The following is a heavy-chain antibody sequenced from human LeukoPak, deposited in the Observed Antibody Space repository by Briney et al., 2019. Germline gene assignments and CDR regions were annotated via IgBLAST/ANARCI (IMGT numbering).Heavy chain of an antibody. CDR1: GFSLSSNGVG. D-gene: IGHD3-3*01. CDR3: AHRGMLFGVVITFDY. Sequence: SGPTLVKPTQTLTLTCSFSGFSLSSNGVGVGWIRQPPGKALEWLAFIFWDDNQHYNSSLKTRLTITKDTSKNQVVLTMTNMDPVDTATYYCAHRGMLFGVVITFDYWSQGTLVTVSS. V-gene: IGHV2-5*02. J-gene: IGHJ4*02. CDR2: IFWDDNQ.